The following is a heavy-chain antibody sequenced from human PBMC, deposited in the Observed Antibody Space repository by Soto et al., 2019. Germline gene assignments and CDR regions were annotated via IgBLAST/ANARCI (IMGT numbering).Heavy chain of an antibody. Sequence: SETLSLTCAVYCGSFSGYYWSWIRQPPGKGLEWIGEINHSGSTNYNPSLKSRVTISVDTYKNQLSLKLSSVTAADTAVYYCATLYYYDSSDYPNFDYWGQGTLVTV. J-gene: IGHJ4*02. CDR3: ATLYYYDSSDYPNFDY. CDR2: INHSGST. CDR1: CGSFSGYY. D-gene: IGHD3-22*01. V-gene: IGHV4-34*01.